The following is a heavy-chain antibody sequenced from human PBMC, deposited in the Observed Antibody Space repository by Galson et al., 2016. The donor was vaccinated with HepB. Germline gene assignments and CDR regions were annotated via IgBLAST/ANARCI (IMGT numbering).Heavy chain of an antibody. CDR3: ARQDRAGFVNF. V-gene: IGHV4-39*01. CDR2: IYYSGTT. D-gene: IGHD6-19*01. CDR1: GGSISSSSYF. J-gene: IGHJ3*01. Sequence: SETLSLTCTVSGGSISSSSYFWAWIRQPPGKGLEWIGSIYYSGTTHYNPSLQSRVSISVDTSKNQFSLRLTSVSAAETALYLCARQDRAGFVNFWGQGTMVTASS.